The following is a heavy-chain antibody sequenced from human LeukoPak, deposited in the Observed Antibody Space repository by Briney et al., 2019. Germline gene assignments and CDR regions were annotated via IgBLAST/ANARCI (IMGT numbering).Heavy chain of an antibody. J-gene: IGHJ4*02. D-gene: IGHD3-10*01. CDR1: GGSISSSSYY. CDR3: ARLSWVQGSGSPYFDY. Sequence: PSETLCLTCTVSGGSISSSSYYWGWIRQPPGKGLEWIGSIYYSGSTYYNPSLKSRVTISVDTSKNQFSLKLSSVTAADTAVYYCARLSWVQGSGSPYFDYWGQGTLVTVSS. V-gene: IGHV4-39*01. CDR2: IYYSGST.